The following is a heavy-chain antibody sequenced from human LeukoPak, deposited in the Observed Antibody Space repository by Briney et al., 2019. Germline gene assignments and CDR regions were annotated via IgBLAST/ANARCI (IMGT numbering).Heavy chain of an antibody. CDR2: IYYTGST. CDR3: SRRYIRGGTCFYFDY. V-gene: IGHV4-39*02. J-gene: IGHJ4*02. CDR1: GGSISRSSYY. D-gene: IGHD2-15*01. Sequence: PSYTLSLTCTVSGGSISRSSYYWGWVRQPPGKGLEWIGNIYYTGSTYYNPSLKSRLTISVDTSNNHFSLKLSSVTTPDADVSYVSRRYIRGGTCFYFDYWGQGTLVTVSS.